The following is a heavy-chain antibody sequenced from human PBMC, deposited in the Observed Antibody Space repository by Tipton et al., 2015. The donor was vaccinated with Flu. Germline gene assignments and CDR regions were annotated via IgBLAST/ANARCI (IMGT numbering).Heavy chain of an antibody. Sequence: QLVQSGAEVKKPGASVKVSCKASGYTFTSYGVTWVRQAPGQGLEWMGWIGAYTGNTNYAQQFQGRVTMTTDTSTTTAYMELRSLRSDDTAVYYCARGAIWRNSYYDILTSYDPWGQGTLVTVSS. CDR3: ARGAIWRNSYYDILTSYDP. V-gene: IGHV1-18*01. CDR1: GYTFTSYG. CDR2: IGAYTGNT. J-gene: IGHJ5*02. D-gene: IGHD3-9*01.